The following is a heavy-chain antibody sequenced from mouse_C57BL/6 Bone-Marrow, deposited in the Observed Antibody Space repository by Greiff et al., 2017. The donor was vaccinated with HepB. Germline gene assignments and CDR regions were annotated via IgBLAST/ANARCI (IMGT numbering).Heavy chain of an antibody. CDR1: GFTFSSYG. CDR2: ISSGGSYT. Sequence: EVQLVESGGDLVKPGGSLKLSCAASGFTFSSYGMSWVRQTPDKRLEWVATISSGGSYTYDPDSVKGRFTISRDNAKHTLYLQMSSLKSEDTAMYYCARRGGKDYWGQGTLVTVSA. CDR3: ARRGGKDY. D-gene: IGHD1-1*02. J-gene: IGHJ3*01. V-gene: IGHV5-6*01.